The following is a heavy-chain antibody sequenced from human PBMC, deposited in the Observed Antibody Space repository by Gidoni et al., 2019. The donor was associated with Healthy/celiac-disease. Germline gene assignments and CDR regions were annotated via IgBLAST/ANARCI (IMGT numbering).Heavy chain of an antibody. Sequence: EVQLVESGGGLVQPGGSLRLSCSASGFPFSSYAMHWVRQAPGKGLEYVSAISSNGGSTYYADSVKGRFTISRDNSKNTLYLQMSSLRAEDTAVYYCVKDRYGDYEYYFDYWGQGTLVTVSS. CDR2: ISSNGGST. D-gene: IGHD4-17*01. CDR3: VKDRYGDYEYYFDY. J-gene: IGHJ4*02. CDR1: GFPFSSYA. V-gene: IGHV3-64D*08.